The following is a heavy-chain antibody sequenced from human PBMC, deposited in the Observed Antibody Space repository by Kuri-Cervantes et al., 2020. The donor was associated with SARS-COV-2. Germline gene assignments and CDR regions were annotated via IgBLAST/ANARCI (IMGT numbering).Heavy chain of an antibody. CDR3: AREWVLRFLEWSHNSPYYYYYMDV. J-gene: IGHJ6*03. CDR2: INPSGGST. V-gene: IGHV1-46*01. CDR1: GYTFTSYY. D-gene: IGHD3-3*01. Sequence: GGSLRLSCKASGYTFTSYYMHWVRQAPGQGLEWMGIINPSGGSTSYAQKFQGRVTMTRDTSTSTVYMELSSLRSEDTAVYYCAREWVLRFLEWSHNSPYYYYYMDVWGKGTTVTVSS.